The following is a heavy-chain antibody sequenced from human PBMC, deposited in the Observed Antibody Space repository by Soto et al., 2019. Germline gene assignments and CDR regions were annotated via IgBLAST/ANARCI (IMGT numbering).Heavy chain of an antibody. D-gene: IGHD3-22*01. CDR1: GGTFSSYA. J-gene: IGHJ4*02. V-gene: IGHV1-69*13. CDR3: ARSYDSNGYLCFY. CDR2: IIPIFGTA. Sequence: SVKVSCKASGGTFSSYAISWVRQAPGQGLEWMGGIIPIFGTANYAQKFQGRVTITADESTSTAYMELSSLRSEDTAVYYCARSYDSNGYLCFYWGQGTLVTVSS.